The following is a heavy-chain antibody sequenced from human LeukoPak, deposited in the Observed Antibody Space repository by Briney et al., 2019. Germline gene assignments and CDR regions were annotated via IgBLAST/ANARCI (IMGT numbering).Heavy chain of an antibody. J-gene: IGHJ6*02. D-gene: IGHD2-2*01. CDR1: GFTFSSYA. V-gene: IGHV3-30-3*01. CDR2: ISYDGSNK. CDR3: ARSGGYCSSTSCYYYYGMDV. Sequence: GRSLRLSRAASGFTFSSYAMHWVRQAPGKGLEWVAVISYDGSNKYYADSVKGRFTTSRDNSKNTLYLQMNSLRAEDTAVYYCARSGGYCSSTSCYYYYGMDVWGQGTTVTVSS.